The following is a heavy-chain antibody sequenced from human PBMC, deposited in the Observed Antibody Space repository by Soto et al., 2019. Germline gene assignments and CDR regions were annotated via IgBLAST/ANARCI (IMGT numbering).Heavy chain of an antibody. CDR3: ATIFPTMVRGVINLAWWFDP. V-gene: IGHV1-24*01. J-gene: IGHJ5*02. D-gene: IGHD3-10*01. Sequence: SVKVSCKVSGYTLTELSMHWVRQAPGKGLEWMGGFDPEDGETIYAQKFQGRVTMTEDTSTDTAYMELSSLRSEDTAVYYCATIFPTMVRGVINLAWWFDPWGQGTLVTVSS. CDR2: FDPEDGET. CDR1: GYTLTELS.